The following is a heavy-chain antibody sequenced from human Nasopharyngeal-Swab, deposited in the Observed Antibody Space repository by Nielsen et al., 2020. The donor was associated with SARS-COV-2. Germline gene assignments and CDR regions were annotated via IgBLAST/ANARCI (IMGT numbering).Heavy chain of an antibody. V-gene: IGHV3-9*01. CDR2: ISWNSGSI. J-gene: IGHJ4*02. CDR3: AKLQSGDDYFDY. Sequence: SLKISCAASGFTFADFALHWVRQAPGKGLEWVSGISWNSGSIGYADSVKSRFTISRDNAKNSLYLQMNSLRPEVTALYYCAKLQSGDDYFDYWGQGTLVTVSS. CDR1: GFTFADFA. D-gene: IGHD1-26*01.